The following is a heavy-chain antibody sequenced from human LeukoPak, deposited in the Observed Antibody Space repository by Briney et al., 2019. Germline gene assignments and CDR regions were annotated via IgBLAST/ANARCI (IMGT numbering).Heavy chain of an antibody. V-gene: IGHV3-23*01. J-gene: IGHJ4*02. CDR3: AKGRGSGSYFTPFDY. CDR1: GFTFSSYA. D-gene: IGHD1-26*01. CDR2: ISGSGGST. Sequence: GGSLRLSCAASGFTFSSYAMSWVRQAPGKGLEWDSAISGSGGSTYYADSVKGRFTISRDNSKNTLYLQMNSLRAEDTAVYYCAKGRGSGSYFTPFDYWGQGTLVTVSS.